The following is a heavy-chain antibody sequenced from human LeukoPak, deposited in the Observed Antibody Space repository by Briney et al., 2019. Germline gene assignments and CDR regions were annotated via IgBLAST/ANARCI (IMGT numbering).Heavy chain of an antibody. CDR3: ARALAGYPHWFDP. D-gene: IGHD3-9*01. J-gene: IGHJ5*02. V-gene: IGHV3-7*01. Sequence: GGSLRLSCAASGFTFSSYWMSWVRQAPGKGLEWVANIKQDGSEKYYVDSVKGRFTISRDNAQTSLYLQMNSLRVEDTAVYYCARALAGYPHWFDPWGQGTLVTVSS. CDR2: IKQDGSEK. CDR1: GFTFSSYW.